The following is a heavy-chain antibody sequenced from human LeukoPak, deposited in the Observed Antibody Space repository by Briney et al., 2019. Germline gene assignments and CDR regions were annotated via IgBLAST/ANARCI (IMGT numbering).Heavy chain of an antibody. CDR1: GFTFSTYT. Sequence: PGGSLRLSCAASGFTFSTYTMNWVRQAPGKGLEWVSYVSSSGGTTYYADSVKGRFTISRDNAKNSLYLQMNSLRAEDTAVYYCARVGTTNYYFYYMDVWGKGTTVTVSS. D-gene: IGHD2-2*01. CDR2: VSSSGGTT. J-gene: IGHJ6*03. CDR3: ARVGTTNYYFYYMDV. V-gene: IGHV3-48*04.